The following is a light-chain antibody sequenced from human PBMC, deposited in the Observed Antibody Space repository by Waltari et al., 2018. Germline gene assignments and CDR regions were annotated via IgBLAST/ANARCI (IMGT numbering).Light chain of an antibody. J-gene: IGLJ1*01. Sequence: QSALTQPASVSGSPGQSISISCTGTSSDDAGYNYVSWYQQHPGKAPKPMIYDVSQRPLGISNRFSGSKSGNTASLTISGLQAEDEADYYCSSYTSSSTFVFGIGTKVTVL. CDR3: SSYTSSSTFV. V-gene: IGLV2-14*03. CDR2: DVS. CDR1: SSDDAGYNY.